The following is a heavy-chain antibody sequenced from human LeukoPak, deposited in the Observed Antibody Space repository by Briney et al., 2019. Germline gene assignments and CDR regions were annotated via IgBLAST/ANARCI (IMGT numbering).Heavy chain of an antibody. Sequence: SETLSLTCTLANGSISTYYWSWIRLPPGKGLEWIGYIYYSGSTYYNPSLKSRVTISVDTSKNQFSLSLSSVTAADTAVYYCASYNQDYGGNSRFDYWGQGTLVTVSS. V-gene: IGHV4-59*08. D-gene: IGHD4-23*01. CDR3: ASYNQDYGGNSRFDY. J-gene: IGHJ4*02. CDR2: IYYSGST. CDR1: NGSISTYY.